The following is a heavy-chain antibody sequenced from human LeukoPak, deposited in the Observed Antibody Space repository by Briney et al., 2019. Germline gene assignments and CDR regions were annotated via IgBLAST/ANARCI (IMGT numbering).Heavy chain of an antibody. J-gene: IGHJ4*02. CDR3: AKAVAAAGTLDY. CDR2: IRYDGSNK. V-gene: IGHV3-30*02. D-gene: IGHD6-13*01. CDR1: GFTFSSYG. Sequence: GGSLRLSCAASGFTFSSYGMHWVRQAPGKGLEWVAFIRYDGSNKYYADSVKGRFTISRDNSKNTLYLQTNSLRAENTAVYYCAKAVAAAGTLDYWGQGTLVTVSS.